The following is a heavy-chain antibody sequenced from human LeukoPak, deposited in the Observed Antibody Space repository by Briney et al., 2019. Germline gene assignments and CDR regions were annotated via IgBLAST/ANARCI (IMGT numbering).Heavy chain of an antibody. J-gene: IGHJ5*02. CDR3: ARTYGDYEYNWFDP. CDR2: INAGNGNT. Sequence: ASVKVSCKASGYTLTSYAMHWVRQAPGQRLEWMGWINAGNGNTKYSQKFQGRVTITRDTSASTAYMELSSLRSEDTAVYYCARTYGDYEYNWFDPWGQGTLVTVSS. D-gene: IGHD4-17*01. V-gene: IGHV1-3*01. CDR1: GYTLTSYA.